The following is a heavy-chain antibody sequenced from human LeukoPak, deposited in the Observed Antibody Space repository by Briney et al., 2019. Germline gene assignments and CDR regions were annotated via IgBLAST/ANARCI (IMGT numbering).Heavy chain of an antibody. CDR3: ARGAVVVPNWFDP. Sequence: PSETLSLTCTVSGGSISSSSYYWGWIRQPPGKGLEWIGSIYYSGSTYYNPSLKSRVTISVDTSKNQFSLKLSSVTAADTAVYYCARGAVVVPNWFDPWGQGTLVTVSS. CDR2: IYYSGST. J-gene: IGHJ5*02. D-gene: IGHD2-2*01. V-gene: IGHV4-39*01. CDR1: GGSISSSSYY.